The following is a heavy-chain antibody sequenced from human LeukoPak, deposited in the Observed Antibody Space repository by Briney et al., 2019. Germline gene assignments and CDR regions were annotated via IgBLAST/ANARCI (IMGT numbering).Heavy chain of an antibody. CDR1: GFTFSTYS. Sequence: GGSLRLSCAASGFTFSTYSMNWVRQAPGKGLEWVSSISSSGSYIFYADSVKGRFTVSRDNAKRSLYLQMNSLRAEDTAVYYCARDYVWGSDRYTDYWGQGTLVTVSS. J-gene: IGHJ4*02. CDR2: ISSSGSYI. CDR3: ARDYVWGSDRYTDY. D-gene: IGHD3-16*02. V-gene: IGHV3-21*04.